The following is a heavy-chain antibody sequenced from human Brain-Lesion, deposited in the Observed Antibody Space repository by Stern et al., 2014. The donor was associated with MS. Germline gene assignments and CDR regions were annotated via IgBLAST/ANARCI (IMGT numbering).Heavy chain of an antibody. CDR3: ARDQRGITIFGVVTDYYYLGMDV. J-gene: IGHJ6*02. Sequence: VQLVESGAEVKKPGASVKVSCKTSGYIFTSYYIHWVRQAPGQGLEWMAWINPNTGGTKYAQKFQGRVTMSRGTSISTAYVELSSLTSDDTAVYYCARDQRGITIFGVVTDYYYLGMDVWGQGTTVTVSS. CDR1: GYIFTSYY. D-gene: IGHD3-3*01. V-gene: IGHV1-2*02. CDR2: INPNTGGT.